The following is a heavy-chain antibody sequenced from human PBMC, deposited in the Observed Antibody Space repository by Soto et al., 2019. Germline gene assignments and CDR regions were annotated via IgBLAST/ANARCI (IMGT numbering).Heavy chain of an antibody. Sequence: QVQLVQSGAEVKKPGSSVKVSCKTSGVSFNNNGIGWVRQAPGHGLEWMGGVSPPFRTSNYARKFHGRISITADASTGKVNMELRSLTSEDTAQYYCARVLYYGSGSYSPYGMDVWGQGTTVTVSS. J-gene: IGHJ6*02. CDR3: ARVLYYGSGSYSPYGMDV. CDR2: VSPPFRTS. CDR1: GVSFNNNG. D-gene: IGHD3-10*01. V-gene: IGHV1-69*01.